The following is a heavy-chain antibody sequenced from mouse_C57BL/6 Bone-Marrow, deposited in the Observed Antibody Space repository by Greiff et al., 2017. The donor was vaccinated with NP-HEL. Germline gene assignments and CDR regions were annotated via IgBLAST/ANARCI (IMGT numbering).Heavy chain of an antibody. Sequence: EVQLQQSGPVLVKPGASVKMSCKASGYTFTDYYMNWVKQSHGQSLEWIGVINPYNGGTSYNQKFKGKATLTVDKSSSTAYMELNSLTSEDSAVYYCARRVVTTVYYFDYWGKGTTLTVSS. D-gene: IGHD2-2*01. CDR2: INPYNGGT. J-gene: IGHJ2*01. CDR3: ARRVVTTVYYFDY. CDR1: GYTFTDYY. V-gene: IGHV1-19*01.